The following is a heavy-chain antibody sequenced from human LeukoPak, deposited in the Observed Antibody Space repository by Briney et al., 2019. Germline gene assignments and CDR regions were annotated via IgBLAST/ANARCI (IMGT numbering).Heavy chain of an antibody. V-gene: IGHV3-23*01. Sequence: GGSLRLSCAATGFTFSTYAMSWVRQAPGKGLEWVSAISGSDGRTHYADSVKGRFTISRDNSKNTLYLQMNRLRAEDTALYYCAKAGGYTYGHIDAFDI. J-gene: IGHJ3*02. D-gene: IGHD5-18*01. CDR2: ISGSDGRT. CDR3: AKAGGYTYGHIDAFDI. CDR1: GFTFSTYA.